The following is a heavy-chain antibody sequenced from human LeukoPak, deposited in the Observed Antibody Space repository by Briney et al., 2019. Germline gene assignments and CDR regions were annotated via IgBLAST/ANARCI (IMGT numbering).Heavy chain of an antibody. D-gene: IGHD5-18*01. CDR2: MNPNSGNT. Sequence: ASVKVSCKASGYTFTSYDINWVRQATGQGLEWMGWMNPNSGNTGYAQKSQGRVTITRNTSISTAYMELSSLRSEDTAVYYCARDRQLWTFDYWGQGTLVTVSS. J-gene: IGHJ4*02. V-gene: IGHV1-8*03. CDR1: GYTFTSYD. CDR3: ARDRQLWTFDY.